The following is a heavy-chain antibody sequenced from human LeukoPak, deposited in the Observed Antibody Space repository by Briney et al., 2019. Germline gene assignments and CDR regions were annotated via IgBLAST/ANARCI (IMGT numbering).Heavy chain of an antibody. V-gene: IGHV3-15*07. Sequence: AGGSPRLSCAASGFTFSNAWMNWVRQAPGKGLEWVGRIKSKTDGGTTDYAAPVKGRFTISRDDSKNTLYLQMNSLKTEDTAVYYCTATPPYSSGWYDVDYWGQGTLVTVSS. J-gene: IGHJ4*02. CDR3: TATPPYSSGWYDVDY. CDR2: IKSKTDGGTT. D-gene: IGHD6-19*01. CDR1: GFTFSNAW.